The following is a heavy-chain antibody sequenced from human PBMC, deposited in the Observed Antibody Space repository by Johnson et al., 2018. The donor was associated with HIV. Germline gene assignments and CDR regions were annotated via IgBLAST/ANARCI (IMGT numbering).Heavy chain of an antibody. CDR2: ISYDGSNK. Sequence: QVQLVESGGGVVRPGGSLRLSCAASGFTFSSYAMHWVRQAPGKGLEWVAVISYDGSNKYYADSVRGRFTISRDNSKNTLSLQMNSLRAEDTAVYYCAKSDCSGGSCYSVWRHAFDIWGQGTMVTVSS. CDR1: GFTFSSYA. J-gene: IGHJ3*02. V-gene: IGHV3-30-3*02. CDR3: AKSDCSGGSCYSVWRHAFDI. D-gene: IGHD2-15*01.